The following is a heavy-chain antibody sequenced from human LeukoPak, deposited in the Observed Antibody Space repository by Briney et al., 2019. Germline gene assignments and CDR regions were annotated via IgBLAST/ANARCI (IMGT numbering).Heavy chain of an antibody. CDR1: GLIISNHW. D-gene: IGHD6-19*01. CDR2: MKEDGTEK. J-gene: IGHJ4*02. CDR3: ASSPDHQWLVLLYFDN. Sequence: GGSLRLSCVASGLIISNHWKRWVRQTPGKGLEWVATMKEDGTEKDYVDAVKGRFTISRDNALNSLYLQMSSLRAEDTAVYDCASSPDHQWLVLLYFDNWGQGALVSVSS. V-gene: IGHV3-7*01.